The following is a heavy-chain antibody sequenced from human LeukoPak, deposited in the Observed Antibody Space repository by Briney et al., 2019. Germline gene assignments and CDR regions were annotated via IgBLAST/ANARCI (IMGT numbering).Heavy chain of an antibody. Sequence: PGGSLRLSCAASGVTFDDYAMHWVRQAPGKGLEWVSGISWNSGSIGYADSVKGRFTISRDNAKNSLYLQMNSLRAEDTALYYCAKGLYYYDSSGQLDYWGQGTLVTVSS. CDR2: ISWNSGSI. CDR3: AKGLYYYDSSGQLDY. CDR1: GVTFDDYA. J-gene: IGHJ4*02. V-gene: IGHV3-9*01. D-gene: IGHD3-22*01.